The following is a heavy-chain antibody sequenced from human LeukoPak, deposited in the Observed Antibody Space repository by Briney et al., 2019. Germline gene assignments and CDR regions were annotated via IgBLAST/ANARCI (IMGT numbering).Heavy chain of an antibody. D-gene: IGHD2-2*02. V-gene: IGHV4-39*01. CDR1: GGSISSSSYY. CDR3: ASTSVGGYCSSTSCYTINPHAFDI. CDR2: IYYSGST. Sequence: PSETLSLTCTVSGGSISSSSYYWGWIRQPPGKGLEWIGSIYYSGSTYYNPSLKSRVTISVDMSKNQFSLKLSSVTAADTAVYYCASTSVGGYCSSTSCYTINPHAFDIWGQGTMVTVSS. J-gene: IGHJ3*02.